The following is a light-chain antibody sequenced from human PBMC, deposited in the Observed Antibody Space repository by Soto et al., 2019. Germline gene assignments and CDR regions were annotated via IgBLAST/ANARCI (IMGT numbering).Light chain of an antibody. CDR2: DAS. V-gene: IGKV1-5*01. J-gene: IGKJ1*01. Sequence: DIQMTQSPSTLSASVGDRVTITCRASQSISSWLAWYQQKPGKAPKLLIYDASSLESGVPSRFSGSGSGTEFTLTISSLQPDDFATYYCQQYNSYRGTFGQGTRWISN. CDR1: QSISSW. CDR3: QQYNSYRGT.